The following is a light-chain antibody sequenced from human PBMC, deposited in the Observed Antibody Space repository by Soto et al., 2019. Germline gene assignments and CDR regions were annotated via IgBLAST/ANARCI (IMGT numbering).Light chain of an antibody. CDR3: QHYRT. Sequence: DIQMTQSPSTLSASVGDRVTITCRASQSISSWLAWYQQKPGKAPKLLIYKASSLESGVPSRFSGSGSRTELTLTISSLQPDDFATYYCQHYRTFGQGTKVDIK. CDR2: KAS. V-gene: IGKV1-5*03. J-gene: IGKJ1*01. CDR1: QSISSW.